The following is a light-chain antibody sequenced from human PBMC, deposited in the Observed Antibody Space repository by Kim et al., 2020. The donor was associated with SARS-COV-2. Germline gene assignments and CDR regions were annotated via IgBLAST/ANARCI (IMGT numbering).Light chain of an antibody. Sequence: DIQMTQSPSSVSASVGDRVTITCRASQGINSLLAWYQQKPGKAPKLLIFPASSLDSGVPSRFSGSGSGTDFTLTISSLQPEDCATYFCQQATNFPLTFGGGTKLEI. CDR1: QGINSL. CDR3: QQATNFPLT. V-gene: IGKV1-12*01. CDR2: PAS. J-gene: IGKJ4*01.